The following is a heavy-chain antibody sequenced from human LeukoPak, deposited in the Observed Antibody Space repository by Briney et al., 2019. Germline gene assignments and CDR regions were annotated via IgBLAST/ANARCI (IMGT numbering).Heavy chain of an antibody. V-gene: IGHV1-69*01. CDR3: ARGGGYSYGHDAFDI. CDR1: GGTFSSYA. CDR2: IIPIFGTA. J-gene: IGHJ3*02. Sequence: ASVKVSCKASGGTFSSYAISWVRQAPGQGLEWMGGIIPIFGTANYAQKFQGRVTITADESTSTAYMELSSLRSEDTAVYYCARGGGYSYGHDAFDIWGQGTMVTVSS. D-gene: IGHD5-18*01.